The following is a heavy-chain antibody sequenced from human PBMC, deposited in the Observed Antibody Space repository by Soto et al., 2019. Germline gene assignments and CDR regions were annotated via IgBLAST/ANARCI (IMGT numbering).Heavy chain of an antibody. CDR1: GSSISSYY. CDR3: ARTRMIESWIDS. CDR2: VYYTGST. J-gene: IGHJ4*02. V-gene: IGHV4-59*01. D-gene: IGHD3-16*01. Sequence: SETLSLTCNVSGSSISSYYWSWIRQPPGKGLEWIGYVYYTGSTLYNPSLKSRVTISVDMSKKEFSLRLSSVIDADTAVYYCARTRMIESWIDSWGQGTTVTVS.